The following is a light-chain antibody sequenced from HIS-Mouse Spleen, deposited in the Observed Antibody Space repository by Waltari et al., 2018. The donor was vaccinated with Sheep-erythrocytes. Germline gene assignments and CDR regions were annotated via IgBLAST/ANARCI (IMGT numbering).Light chain of an antibody. CDR3: CSYAGSSTPWV. Sequence: QSALTQPASVSGSPGQSITISCTGTSSDVGSYNLVSWYQQHPGKAPKRMIYDGSKRPSGVFNRFSGSKSGNTASLTISGLQAEDEADYYCCSYAGSSTPWVFGGGTKLTVL. J-gene: IGLJ3*02. CDR1: SSDVGSYNL. V-gene: IGLV2-23*01. CDR2: DGS.